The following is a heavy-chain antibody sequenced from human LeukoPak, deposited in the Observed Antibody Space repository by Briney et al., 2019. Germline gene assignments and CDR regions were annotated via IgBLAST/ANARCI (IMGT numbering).Heavy chain of an antibody. CDR2: IRSGGST. CDR3: AREGSGRAAYNDGLDV. CDR1: GFTVSSSY. J-gene: IGHJ3*01. D-gene: IGHD3-10*01. V-gene: IGHV3-53*01. Sequence: GGSLRLSCAASGFTVSSSYMTWVRQAPGKGLEWVSVIRSGGSTVYADSVKGRFTISRDNSKNTLYLQLNSLRAEDTAVYYCAREGSGRAAYNDGLDVWGQGTMVTVSS.